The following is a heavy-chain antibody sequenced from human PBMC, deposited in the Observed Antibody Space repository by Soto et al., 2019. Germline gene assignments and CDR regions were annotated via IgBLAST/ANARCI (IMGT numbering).Heavy chain of an antibody. Sequence: PSETLSLTCTVSGGSISSYYWSWIRQPPGKGLEWIGYIYYSGSTNYNPSLKSRVTISVDTSKNQFSLKLSSVTAADTAVYYCVRHRAPDSYDYIWEKYYLDYWGQGTLVTVSS. J-gene: IGHJ4*02. V-gene: IGHV4-59*08. CDR1: GGSISSYY. D-gene: IGHD3-16*01. CDR2: IYYSGST. CDR3: VRHRAPDSYDYIWEKYYLDY.